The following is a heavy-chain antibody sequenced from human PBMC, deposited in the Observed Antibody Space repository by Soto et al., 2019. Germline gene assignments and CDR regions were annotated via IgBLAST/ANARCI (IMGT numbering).Heavy chain of an antibody. V-gene: IGHV1-2*02. CDR2: INPNSGGT. Sequence: ASVKVSCKASGYTFTGYYMHCVRQPPGQGLEWMGWINPNSGGTKYAQKFPGRVTMTRDSSISTSYMERSRLXGHGTAGYYCAGFDSDQRPGYYSYVMDAWDQGTTLTVSS. J-gene: IGHJ6*02. D-gene: IGHD2-21*01. CDR1: GYTFTGYY. CDR3: AGFDSDQRPGYYSYVMDA.